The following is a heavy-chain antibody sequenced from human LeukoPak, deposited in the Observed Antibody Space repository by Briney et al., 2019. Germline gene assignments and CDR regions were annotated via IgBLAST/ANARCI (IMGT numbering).Heavy chain of an antibody. CDR3: ANDHLYSYGLYYYYYMDV. CDR2: IRYDGSNK. D-gene: IGHD5-18*01. CDR1: GFTFSSYG. Sequence: PGGSLRLSCAASGFTFSSYGMHWVRQAPGKGLEWVAFIRYDGSNKYYADSVKGRFTISRDNSKNTLYLQMNSLRAEDTAVYYCANDHLYSYGLYYYYYMDVWGKGTTVTISS. V-gene: IGHV3-30*02. J-gene: IGHJ6*03.